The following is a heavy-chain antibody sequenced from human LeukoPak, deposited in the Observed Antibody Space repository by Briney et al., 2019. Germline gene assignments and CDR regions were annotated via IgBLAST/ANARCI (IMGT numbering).Heavy chain of an antibody. Sequence: SQTLSLTCAISGDSVSSSSAAWNWIRQSPSRGLEWLGRTYYRSKWYNDYAVSVKSRITINPDTSKNQFSLQLNSVTPEDTAVYYCARDRIVVVPAAPRSAFDIWGQGTMVTVSS. J-gene: IGHJ3*02. V-gene: IGHV6-1*01. CDR2: TYYRSKWYN. CDR1: GDSVSSSSAA. D-gene: IGHD2-2*01. CDR3: ARDRIVVVPAAPRSAFDI.